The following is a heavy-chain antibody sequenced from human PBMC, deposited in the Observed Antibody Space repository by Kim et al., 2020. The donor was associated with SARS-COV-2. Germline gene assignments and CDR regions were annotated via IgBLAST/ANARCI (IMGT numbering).Heavy chain of an antibody. CDR1: GGSISSGGYY. J-gene: IGHJ6*02. D-gene: IGHD2-21*02. V-gene: IGHV4-31*03. CDR3: AREAVVVTAESYYYGMDV. CDR2: IYYSGST. Sequence: SETLSLTCTVSGGSISSGGYYWSWIRQHPAKGLEWIGYIYYSGSTYYNPSLKSRVTISVDTSKNQFSLKLSSVTAADTAVNYCAREAVVVTAESYYYGMDVWGQGTTVTVSS.